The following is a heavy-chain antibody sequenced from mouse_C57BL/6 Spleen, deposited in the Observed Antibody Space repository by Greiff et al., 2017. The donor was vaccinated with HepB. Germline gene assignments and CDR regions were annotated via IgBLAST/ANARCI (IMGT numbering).Heavy chain of an antibody. V-gene: IGHV1-26*01. Sequence: EVQLQQSGPELVKPGASVKISCKASGYTFTDYYMNWVKQSHGKSLEWIGDINPNNGGTSYNQKFKGKATLTVDKSSSTAYMELRSLTSEDSAVYYWAREGLTGPYFDYWGQGTTLTVSS. D-gene: IGHD4-1*01. CDR2: INPNNGGT. CDR1: GYTFTDYY. CDR3: AREGLTGPYFDY. J-gene: IGHJ2*01.